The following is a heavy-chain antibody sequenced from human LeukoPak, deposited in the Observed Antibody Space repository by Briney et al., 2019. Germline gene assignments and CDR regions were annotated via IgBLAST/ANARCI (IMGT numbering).Heavy chain of an antibody. CDR3: ARVIVVVVAAIGYFDY. D-gene: IGHD2-15*01. J-gene: IGHJ4*02. Sequence: GGSLRLSCAASGFTFSSYWMSRVRQAPGKGLEWVANIKQDGSEKYYVDSVKGRFTISRDNAKNSLYLQMNSLRAEDTAVYYCARVIVVVVAAIGYFDYWGQGTLVTVSS. V-gene: IGHV3-7*03. CDR2: IKQDGSEK. CDR1: GFTFSSYW.